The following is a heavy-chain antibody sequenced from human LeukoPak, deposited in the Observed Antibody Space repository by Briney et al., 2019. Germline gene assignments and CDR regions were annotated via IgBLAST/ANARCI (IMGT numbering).Heavy chain of an antibody. D-gene: IGHD2-21*02. V-gene: IGHV4-39*01. CDR2: ISYSGST. CDR3: ARGRVSVTGYYFAMDV. J-gene: IGHJ6*02. CDR1: GGSISSSSYY. Sequence: SETLSLTCTVSGGSISSSSYYWGWIRQPPGKGLEWIGDISYSGSTYYNPSLKSRVTISVDTSKNQFSLKLSSVTATDTAVYYCARGRVSVTGYYFAMDVWGQGTTVTVSS.